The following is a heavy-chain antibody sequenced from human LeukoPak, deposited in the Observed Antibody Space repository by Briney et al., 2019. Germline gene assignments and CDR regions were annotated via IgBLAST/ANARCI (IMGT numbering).Heavy chain of an antibody. CDR3: AKVPVPRTTVTTCWFGP. D-gene: IGHD4-17*01. J-gene: IGHJ5*02. Sequence: GRSLRLSCAASGFTFDDYAMHWVRQAPGKGLEWVSGISWNSASIGYADSVKGRFTISRDNAKNPLYLQMNSLRAEDTALYYCAKVPVPRTTVTTCWFGPWGQGTLVTVSS. CDR1: GFTFDDYA. CDR2: ISWNSASI. V-gene: IGHV3-9*01.